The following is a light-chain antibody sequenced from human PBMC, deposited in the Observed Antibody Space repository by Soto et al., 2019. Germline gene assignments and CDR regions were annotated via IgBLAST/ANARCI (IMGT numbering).Light chain of an antibody. CDR2: GAS. CDR1: QSVSSN. J-gene: IGKJ1*01. Sequence: EIVMTQSPATLSVSPGERATLSCRASQSVSSNLARYQQKPGQAPRLLIYGASTRATGIPARFSGSGSGTEFTLTISSLQSEDSAVYYCQQYNNWPWTFGQGTKV. CDR3: QQYNNWPWT. V-gene: IGKV3-15*01.